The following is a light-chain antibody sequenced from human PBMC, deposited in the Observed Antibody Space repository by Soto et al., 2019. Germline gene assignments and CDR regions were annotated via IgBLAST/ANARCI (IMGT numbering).Light chain of an antibody. Sequence: QLVLTQPPSVSGAPGQRVTISCTGSSSNIGGGYDVHWYRQVPGTAPKLLIYGNRYRPSGVPDRVSGSKSGFSASLAITGVQAEDEAIYYCQSYDRSLSASVFGGGTQLTVL. CDR3: QSYDRSLSASV. V-gene: IGLV1-40*01. J-gene: IGLJ2*01. CDR2: GNR. CDR1: SSNIGGGYD.